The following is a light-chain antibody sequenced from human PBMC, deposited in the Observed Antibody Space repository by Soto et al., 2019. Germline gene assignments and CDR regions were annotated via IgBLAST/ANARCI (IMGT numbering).Light chain of an antibody. J-gene: IGKJ3*01. CDR1: QSFSSSY. V-gene: IGKV3-20*01. Sequence: EIVLTQSPGTLSLSPGERATLSCRASQSFSSSYLAWYQQKPGQAPRLLIYGESSRATGIPDRFSGSGSGTDFALTISRLEPEDFAVYYCQQYGSSPFTCGPGTKVDIK. CDR2: GES. CDR3: QQYGSSPFT.